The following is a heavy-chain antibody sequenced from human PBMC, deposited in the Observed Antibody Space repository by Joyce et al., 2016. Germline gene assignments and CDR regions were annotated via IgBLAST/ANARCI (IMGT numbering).Heavy chain of an antibody. CDR3: AKEGRNVEAEGFDY. V-gene: IGHV3-23*01. D-gene: IGHD5-24*01. J-gene: IGHJ4*02. CDR2: ISESGGRT. Sequence: EVQLLESGGGLVQRGGSLRLSCAASGFTFSNYPMSWVRQAPGKGLEWVSAISESGGRTYLADSVKGRFSVSRDNADNTLYLQMDNLRAEDTAIYYCAKEGRNVEAEGFDYWGQGTLVTVSS. CDR1: GFTFSNYP.